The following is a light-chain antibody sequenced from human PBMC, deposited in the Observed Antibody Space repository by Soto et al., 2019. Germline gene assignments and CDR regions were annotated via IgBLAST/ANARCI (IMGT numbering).Light chain of an antibody. CDR3: QQYGNSPIT. J-gene: IGKJ5*01. CDR1: QRIYSAY. V-gene: IGKV3-20*01. CDR2: GTS. Sequence: LTQSPATLSLSRGERATISCRASQRIYSAYLGWYQQKPGQAPRLLIYGTSSRASGIPDRFSGSVSGTDFTLTISRLEPEDFAVYYCQQYGNSPITFGQGTRLEIK.